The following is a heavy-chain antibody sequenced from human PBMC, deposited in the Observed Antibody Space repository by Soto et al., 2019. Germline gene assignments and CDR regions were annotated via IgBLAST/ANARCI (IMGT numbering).Heavy chain of an antibody. D-gene: IGHD5-18*01. V-gene: IGHV1-46*01. Sequence: VSVNFSVKAAGYTFTSYSMHWVRQAPGQGLEWMGIINPSGGTTSYAQKFQGRVTMTRDTSTSTVYMELSSLRSEDTAVYYCAVGYRYGYGLDYRGPGTQVTVSS. CDR1: GYTFTSYS. CDR2: INPSGGTT. J-gene: IGHJ4*02. CDR3: AVGYRYGYGLDY.